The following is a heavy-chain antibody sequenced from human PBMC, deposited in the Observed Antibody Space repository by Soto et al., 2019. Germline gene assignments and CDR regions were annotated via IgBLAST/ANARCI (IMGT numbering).Heavy chain of an antibody. CDR2: INPSKGA. V-gene: IGHV4-34*01. J-gene: IGHJ2*01. CDR1: GESVSASY. CDR3: ARGVMEGAFKGGRRSYYWVLDL. D-gene: IGHD3-16*01. Sequence: QAHLQQWGAGLVRPSETLSLTCAVYGESVSASYWTWIRRSPGRGLEWHGEINPSKGATYNPSLKSRVSISLDTSKRQLSLKLFSATAADTAVYYCARGVMEGAFKGGRRSYYWVLDLWGRGTLVAVSS.